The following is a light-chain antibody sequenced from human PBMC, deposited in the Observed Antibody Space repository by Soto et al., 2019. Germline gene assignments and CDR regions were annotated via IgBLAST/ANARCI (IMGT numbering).Light chain of an antibody. CDR3: QQYGSSPLT. CDR1: QTISSNN. V-gene: IGKV3-20*01. CDR2: SAS. J-gene: IGKJ4*01. Sequence: EIVLTQSPGTLYLSPGERATLTCRASQTISSNNLAWYQHKPGQAPRLLIYSASSSATGIPDRISGSGSGADVLLTISRLEPEDIALYHCQQYGSSPLTFGGGNQVEIK.